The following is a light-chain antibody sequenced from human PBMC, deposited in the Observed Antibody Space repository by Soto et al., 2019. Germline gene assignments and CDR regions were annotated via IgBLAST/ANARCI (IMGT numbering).Light chain of an antibody. V-gene: IGKV3-20*01. CDR1: QSVTSNH. CDR3: QQYGNSPRT. J-gene: IGKJ1*01. CDR2: GAS. Sequence: IVLTQSPGTLSLSPGERATLSCRASQSVTSNHLAWYQQKPGQAPRLLIYGASSRATGIPDRFSGSGSGTDFTLTISRLEPEDFAVYYCQQYGNSPRTFDQGTKVEIK.